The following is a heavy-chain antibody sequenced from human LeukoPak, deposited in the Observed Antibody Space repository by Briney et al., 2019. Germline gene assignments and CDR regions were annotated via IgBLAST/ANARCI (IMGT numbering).Heavy chain of an antibody. Sequence: PGRSLRLSCAASGFTFSNYAMHWVRQAPGKGLEWVAVISYDGSNKYYADSVKGRFTISRDNSKNTLYLQMNSLRAEDTAVYYCVREAGNDYGVYFDYWGQGTLVTVSS. D-gene: IGHD4-17*01. CDR3: VREAGNDYGVYFDY. CDR2: ISYDGSNK. V-gene: IGHV3-30-3*01. J-gene: IGHJ4*02. CDR1: GFTFSNYA.